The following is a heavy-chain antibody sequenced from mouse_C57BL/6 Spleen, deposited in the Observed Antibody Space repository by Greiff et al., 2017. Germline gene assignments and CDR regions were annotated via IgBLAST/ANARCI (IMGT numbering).Heavy chain of an antibody. Sequence: EVQRVESGPELVKPGASVKIPCKASGYTFTDYNMDWVKQSHGKSLEWIGDINPNNGGTIYNQKFKGKATLTVDQSSSTAYMELRSLTSEDTAVYYCARRWTTVVARYFDVWGTGTTVTVSS. CDR3: ARRWTTVVARYFDV. D-gene: IGHD1-1*01. J-gene: IGHJ1*03. CDR2: INPNNGGT. CDR1: GYTFTDYN. V-gene: IGHV1-18*01.